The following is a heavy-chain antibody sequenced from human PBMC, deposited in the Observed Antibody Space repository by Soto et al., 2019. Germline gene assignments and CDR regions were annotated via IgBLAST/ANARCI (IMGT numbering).Heavy chain of an antibody. V-gene: IGHV3-23*01. CDR1: GFTLSSYA. J-gene: IGHJ5*02. Sequence: GGSLRLSCAASGFTLSSYAMSWVRQAPGKGLEWVSTFSGTGGYTYYADSVKGRFTISRDDSKNTLFLHMNSLRAADTAVYYCARGQRALITYGPFDPWGQGXLVTVYS. CDR2: FSGTGGYT. CDR3: ARGQRALITYGPFDP. D-gene: IGHD4-17*01.